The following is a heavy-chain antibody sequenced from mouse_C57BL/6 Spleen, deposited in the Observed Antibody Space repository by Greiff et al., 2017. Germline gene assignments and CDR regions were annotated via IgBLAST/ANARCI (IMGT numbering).Heavy chain of an antibody. CDR2: IHPNSGST. CDR1: GYTFTSYW. V-gene: IGHV1-64*01. CDR3: ARTKGYYSNYEDYAMDC. D-gene: IGHD2-5*01. J-gene: IGHJ4*01. Sequence: VQLQQPGAELVKPGASVKLSCKASGYTFTSYWMHWVKQRPGQGLEWIGMIHPNSGSTNYNEKFKSKATLTVDKSSSTAYMQLSSLTSEDSAVYYCARTKGYYSNYEDYAMDCWGQGASVTVAS.